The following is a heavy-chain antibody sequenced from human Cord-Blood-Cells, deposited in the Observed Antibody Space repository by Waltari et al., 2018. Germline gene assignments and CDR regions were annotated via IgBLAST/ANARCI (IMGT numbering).Heavy chain of an antibody. V-gene: IGHV4-31*03. Sequence: QVQLQESGPGLVKPSQTLSLTCTVSGGSISSGGYYWSWIRQHPGKGLERIGYIYYSGSTYYNPSLKSRVTISVDTSKNQFSLKLSSVTAADTAVYYCARGEGAARPVWYYFDYWGQGTLVTVSS. CDR1: GGSISSGGYY. CDR2: IYYSGST. J-gene: IGHJ4*02. D-gene: IGHD6-6*01. CDR3: ARGEGAARPVWYYFDY.